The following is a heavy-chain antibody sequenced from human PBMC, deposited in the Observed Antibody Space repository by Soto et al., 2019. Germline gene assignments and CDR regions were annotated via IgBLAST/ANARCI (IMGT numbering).Heavy chain of an antibody. D-gene: IGHD4-4*01. Sequence: ASVKVSCQASGYTLTSYYVHWLRQAPGQGLEWLGIMNPSGGSTSYAQKFQGRITMTTDTSMSTVYMGLRSLRSEDTAVYYCAIDSTVTSGHNYYYFGIDVWGQGTTVTVSS. CDR3: AIDSTVTSGHNYYYFGIDV. CDR1: GYTLTSYY. V-gene: IGHV1-46*01. J-gene: IGHJ6*02. CDR2: MNPSGGST.